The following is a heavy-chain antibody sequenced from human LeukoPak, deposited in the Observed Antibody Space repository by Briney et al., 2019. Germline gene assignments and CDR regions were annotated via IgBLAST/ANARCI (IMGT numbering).Heavy chain of an antibody. CDR3: ARDRDGGFAFYI. D-gene: IGHD2-15*01. Sequence: PGGSLRLSCAASGFSFSNYVMHWVRQAPGKGLEYVSAIMPNGETRGYANSMKGRFTISRDNSKNTLYLQMGSLRAEDMAIYYCARDRDGGFAFYIWGQGTLVTVSS. CDR2: IMPNGETR. J-gene: IGHJ3*02. V-gene: IGHV3-64*01. CDR1: GFSFSNYV.